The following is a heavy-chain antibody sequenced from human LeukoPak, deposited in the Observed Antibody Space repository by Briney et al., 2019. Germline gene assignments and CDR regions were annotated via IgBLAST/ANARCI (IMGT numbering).Heavy chain of an antibody. V-gene: IGHV3-23*01. CDR3: AKRFPLRFLEWLLFDY. J-gene: IGHJ4*02. Sequence: PGGSLRLSCAASGFTFSSYAMSWVRQAPGKGLEWVSAISGSGGSTYYADSVKGRFTISRDNSKNTLYLQMNSPRAEDTAVYYCAKRFPLRFLEWLLFDYWGQGTLVTVSS. CDR2: ISGSGGST. CDR1: GFTFSSYA. D-gene: IGHD3-3*01.